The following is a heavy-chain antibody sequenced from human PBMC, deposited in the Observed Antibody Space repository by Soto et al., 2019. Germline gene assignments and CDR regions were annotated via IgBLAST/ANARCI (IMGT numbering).Heavy chain of an antibody. J-gene: IGHJ5*02. V-gene: IGHV4-59*12. D-gene: IGHD2-15*01. Sequence: SETLSLTCTVSGGSISNYFWSWIRQPPGKGLEWIGYIYYSGKTNYNPSLKSRVTISVDTSKNQFSLNLSSVTAADTAVYYCARDQLEGYCTGGSCYSYGWFGPWGHGTLVTVSS. CDR1: GGSISNYF. CDR2: IYYSGKT. CDR3: ARDQLEGYCTGGSCYSYGWFGP.